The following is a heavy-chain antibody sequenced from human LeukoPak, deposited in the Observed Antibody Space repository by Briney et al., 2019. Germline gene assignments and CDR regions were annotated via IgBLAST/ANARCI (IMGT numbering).Heavy chain of an antibody. V-gene: IGHV3-48*04. CDR1: GFTFSSYA. CDR3: ARYPYSGSYGNYYYYFMDV. Sequence: PGGSLRLSCAASGFTFSSYAMSWVRQAPGKGLEWVSYISSNGSTIYYADSVKGRFTISRDNAKNTLYLQMNSLRAEDTAVYYGARYPYSGSYGNYYYYFMDVWGKGTTVTISS. D-gene: IGHD1-26*01. J-gene: IGHJ6*03. CDR2: ISSNGSTI.